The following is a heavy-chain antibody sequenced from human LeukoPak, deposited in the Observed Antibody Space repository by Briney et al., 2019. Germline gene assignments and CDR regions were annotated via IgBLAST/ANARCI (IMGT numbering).Heavy chain of an antibody. CDR3: ARGRAAAGMRANWFDP. Sequence: PSETLSLTCAVYGGSFSGYYWSWIRQPPGKGLEWIGEINHSGSTNYNPSLKSRVTISVDTSKNQFSLKLSSVTAADTAVYYCARGRAAAGMRANWFDPWGQGTLVTVSS. CDR1: GGSFSGYY. CDR2: INHSGST. J-gene: IGHJ5*02. D-gene: IGHD6-13*01. V-gene: IGHV4-34*01.